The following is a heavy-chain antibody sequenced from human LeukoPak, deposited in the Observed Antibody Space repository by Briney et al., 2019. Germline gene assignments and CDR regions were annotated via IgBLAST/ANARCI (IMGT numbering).Heavy chain of an antibody. D-gene: IGHD6-13*01. CDR2: IYYSGST. CDR3: AREQQLAHWGDYFDY. CDR1: GGSISSSSYY. V-gene: IGHV4-39*07. Sequence: SETLSLTCTVSGGSISSSSYYWGWIRQPPGKGLEWIGSIYYSGSTYYNPSLKSRVTISVDTSKNQFSLKLSSVTAADTAVYYCAREQQLAHWGDYFDYWGQGTLVTVSS. J-gene: IGHJ4*02.